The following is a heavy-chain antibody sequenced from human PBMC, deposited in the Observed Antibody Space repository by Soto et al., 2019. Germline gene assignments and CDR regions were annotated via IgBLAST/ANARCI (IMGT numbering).Heavy chain of an antibody. CDR1: GYTFTSYG. D-gene: IGHD5-12*01. J-gene: IGHJ4*02. CDR2: ISAYNGNT. CDR3: ARSHIVPRLFMYPYDY. V-gene: IGHV1-18*01. Sequence: ASVKVSCKASGYTFTSYGISWVRQAPGQGLEWMGWISAYNGNTNYAQKVQGRITMTTDTSTSTAYMELRSLRSDDTAVYYCARSHIVPRLFMYPYDYWGQGTLVTVSS.